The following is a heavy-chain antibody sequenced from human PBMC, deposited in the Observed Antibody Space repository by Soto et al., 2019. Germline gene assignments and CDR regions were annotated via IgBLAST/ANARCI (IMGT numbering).Heavy chain of an antibody. J-gene: IGHJ5*02. D-gene: IGHD1-7*01. CDR1: GGTFSSYA. V-gene: IGHV1-69*06. Sequence: QVQLVQSGAEVKKPGSSVKVSCKASGGTFSSYAISWVRQAPGQGLEWMGGIIPIFGTANYAQKFQGRVTITADKATSTAYMELSSLRSEDTAVYYCARDPASYNWNYMGAWFGPWGQGTLVTVSS. CDR2: IIPIFGTA. CDR3: ARDPASYNWNYMGAWFGP.